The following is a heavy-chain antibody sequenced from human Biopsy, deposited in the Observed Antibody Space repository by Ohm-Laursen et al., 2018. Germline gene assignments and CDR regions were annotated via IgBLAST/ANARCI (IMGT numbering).Heavy chain of an antibody. CDR3: ATKLTGYFHH. J-gene: IGHJ1*01. Sequence: SVKVSCKVPGGTFSNYGVNWVRQAPGQGLEWLGGNIPILGTGNYAQKLQDRVTVAADTSTSTATMELRSLRSDDTAVYYCATKLTGYFHHWGQGTLVIVSS. CDR2: NIPILGTG. D-gene: IGHD3-9*01. CDR1: GGTFSNYG. V-gene: IGHV1-69*06.